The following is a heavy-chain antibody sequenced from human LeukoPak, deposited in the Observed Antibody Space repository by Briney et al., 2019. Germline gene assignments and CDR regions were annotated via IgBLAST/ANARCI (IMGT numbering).Heavy chain of an antibody. CDR1: GYTFTSYG. CDR2: ISIYTGNT. J-gene: IGHJ4*02. D-gene: IGHD2-21*02. CDR3: ARVRGTALTAYPGYFDY. V-gene: IGHV1-18*04. Sequence: VSVKVSCKASGYTFTSYGISWVRQAPGQGREWRGWISIYTGNTKYGEKFQGRATMTRDTSTSTAYMEVRSLRSDDTAVYYCARVRGTALTAYPGYFDYWGQGTLVTVSS.